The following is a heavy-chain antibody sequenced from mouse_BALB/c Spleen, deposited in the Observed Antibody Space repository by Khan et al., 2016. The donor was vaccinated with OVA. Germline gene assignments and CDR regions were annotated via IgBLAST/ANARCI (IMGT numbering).Heavy chain of an antibody. CDR2: IYPGHPDT. CDR3: TRRNWDVAGFAY. D-gene: IGHD4-1*01. J-gene: IGHJ3*01. CDR1: GYTFTSYW. Sequence: EVQLQQSGTVLARPGASVKMSCKASGYTFTSYWMHWVKQRPGQGLEWIGDIYPGHPDTNYNQKFKGKAKLTAVTSTSTAYMELSSLTNEDSAVYYCTRRNWDVAGFAYWGQGTLVTVSA. V-gene: IGHV1-5*01.